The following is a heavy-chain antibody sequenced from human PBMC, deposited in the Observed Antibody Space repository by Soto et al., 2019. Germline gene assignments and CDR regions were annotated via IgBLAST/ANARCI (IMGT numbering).Heavy chain of an antibody. CDR2: MSAYNGNT. CDR3: ARRSVAGTFHY. J-gene: IGHJ4*02. V-gene: IGHV1-18*01. Sequence: ASVKVSCKASGYTFTSYDINWVRQATGQGLEWMGWMSAYNGNTNYAQKFQGRVTMTRDTSTSTAYMELRSLRSDDTAVYYCARRSVAGTFHYWGQGTLVTVSS. D-gene: IGHD6-19*01. CDR1: GYTFTSYD.